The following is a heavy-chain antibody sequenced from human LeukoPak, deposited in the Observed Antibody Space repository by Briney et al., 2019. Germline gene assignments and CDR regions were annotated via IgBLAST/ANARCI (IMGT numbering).Heavy chain of an antibody. V-gene: IGHV4-34*01. CDR3: ARALPRERVWFGPRYYYMDV. CDR2: INHSGST. Sequence: KPSETLSLTCAVYGGPFSGYYWSWIRQPPGKGLEWIGEINHSGSTNYNPSLKSRVTISVDTSKNQFSLKLSSVTAADTAVYYCARALPRERVWFGPRYYYMDVWGKGTTVTVSS. D-gene: IGHD3-10*01. J-gene: IGHJ6*03. CDR1: GGPFSGYY.